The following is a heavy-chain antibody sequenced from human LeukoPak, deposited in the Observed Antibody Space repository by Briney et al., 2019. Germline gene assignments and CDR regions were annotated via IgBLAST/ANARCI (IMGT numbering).Heavy chain of an antibody. Sequence: ASVTVSCKASGYTFTGYYMHWVRQAPGQGLEWMGWINPNSGGTNYAQKFQGRVTMTRDTSISTAYMELSRLRSDDTAVYYCARPLSGSFDFDYWGQGTLVTVSS. CDR3: ARPLSGSFDFDY. CDR2: INPNSGGT. D-gene: IGHD1-26*01. CDR1: GYTFTGYY. V-gene: IGHV1-2*02. J-gene: IGHJ4*02.